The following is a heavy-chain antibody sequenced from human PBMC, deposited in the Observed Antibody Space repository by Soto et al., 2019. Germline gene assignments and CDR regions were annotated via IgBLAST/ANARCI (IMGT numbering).Heavy chain of an antibody. J-gene: IGHJ5*02. Sequence: QVQLVQSGAEVKKPGSSVKVSCKASGGTFSSYAISWVRQAPGQGLEWMGGIIPIFGTANYAQKFQGRVTITADESTSAAYLEPGSLTSEDTAVYYCARGGYDSSGYYSMTWGQGTLVTVSS. CDR1: GGTFSSYA. V-gene: IGHV1-69*12. CDR3: ARGGYDSSGYYSMT. CDR2: IIPIFGTA. D-gene: IGHD3-22*01.